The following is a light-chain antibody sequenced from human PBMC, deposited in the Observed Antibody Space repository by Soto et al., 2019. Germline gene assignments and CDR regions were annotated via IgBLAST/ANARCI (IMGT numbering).Light chain of an antibody. J-gene: IGLJ3*02. V-gene: IGLV1-40*01. CDR2: GDT. CDR3: QSYDRGLSASV. CDR1: SSNIGAGKY. Sequence: QSVLTQPPSVSGAPGQRVTISCTGSSSNIGAGKYVHWYQQLPGRAPKLLIYGDTNRPSGVPDRFSASKSGTSASLAITGLQAEDEADYHCQSYDRGLSASVLGGGTKLPVL.